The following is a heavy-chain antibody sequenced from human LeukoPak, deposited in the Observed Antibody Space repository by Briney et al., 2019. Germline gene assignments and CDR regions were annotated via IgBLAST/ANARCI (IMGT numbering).Heavy chain of an antibody. CDR3: ARVPDWTYVPDY. D-gene: IGHD3-16*01. CDR1: GASVSSDRFY. CDR2: IKSSNT. V-gene: IGHV4-61*02. J-gene: IGHJ4*02. Sequence: SETLSLTCTVSGASVSSDRFYWTWVRQPAGKGLEWIGRIKSSNTNYNPSLKSRVSISLDTSTNEFSLKLSSLTAADTAVYYCARVPDWTYVPDYWGQGTLATVSS.